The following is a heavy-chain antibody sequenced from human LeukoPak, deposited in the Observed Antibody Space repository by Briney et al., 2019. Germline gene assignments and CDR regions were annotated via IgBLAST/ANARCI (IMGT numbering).Heavy chain of an antibody. V-gene: IGHV3-53*01. J-gene: IGHJ4*02. Sequence: PGGSLRLSCAASGFTVSSNYMSWVRQAPGKGLEWVSLIYSGGSTYYADSVKGRFTISRDNSKNTLYLQMNSLRAEDTAVYYCARVYELEGYFDYWGQGTLVTVSS. CDR2: IYSGGST. CDR1: GFTVSSNY. D-gene: IGHD3-3*01. CDR3: ARVYELEGYFDY.